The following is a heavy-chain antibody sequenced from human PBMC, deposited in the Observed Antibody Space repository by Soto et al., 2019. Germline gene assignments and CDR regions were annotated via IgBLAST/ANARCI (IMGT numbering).Heavy chain of an antibody. D-gene: IGHD3-10*01. V-gene: IGHV3-64*01. CDR2: VSSDGDST. J-gene: IGHJ2*01. CDR1: GFTFSSYP. Sequence: EEQLVESGGGLVQPGGSLRLSCAASGFTFSSYPMHWVRQAPGKGLEYVSAVSSDGDSTHYANSVKGRFTISRDNSKNPMYLQMGSLRAEDMAVYRFARSEFSGPGIFDLWGRGTLVTVSS. CDR3: ARSEFSGPGIFDL.